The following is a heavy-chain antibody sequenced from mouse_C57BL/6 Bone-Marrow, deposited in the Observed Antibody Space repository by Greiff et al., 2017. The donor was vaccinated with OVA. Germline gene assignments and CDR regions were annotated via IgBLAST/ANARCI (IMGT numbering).Heavy chain of an antibody. CDR2: SRNKANDYTT. J-gene: IGHJ1*03. CDR1: GFTFSDFY. CDR3: ARDAEGYYPYWYFDV. Sequence: EVKLVESGGGLVQSGRSLRLSCATSGFTFSDFYMEWVRQAPGKGLEWIAASRNKANDYTTEYSASVKGRFIVSRDTSQSILYLQMNALRAEDTAIYYCARDAEGYYPYWYFDVWGTGTTVTVSS. D-gene: IGHD2-3*01. V-gene: IGHV7-1*01.